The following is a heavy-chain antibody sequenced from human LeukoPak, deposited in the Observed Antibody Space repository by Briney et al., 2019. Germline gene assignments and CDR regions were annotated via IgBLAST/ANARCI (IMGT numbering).Heavy chain of an antibody. Sequence: GGSLRLSCAASGFTFNTFSMNWVRQAPGKGLEWVSSISSTSNYIYYADSVKGRFTISRDNAKSSLYLQMNSLRAEDTAVHYCARGQKVLGNYYYGMDVWGQGTTVTVSS. CDR3: ARGQKVLGNYYYGMDV. V-gene: IGHV3-21*01. D-gene: IGHD4/OR15-4a*01. J-gene: IGHJ6*02. CDR1: GFTFNTFS. CDR2: ISSTSNYI.